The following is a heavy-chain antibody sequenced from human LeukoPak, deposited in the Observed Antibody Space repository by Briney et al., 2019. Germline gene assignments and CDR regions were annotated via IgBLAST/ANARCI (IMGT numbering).Heavy chain of an antibody. V-gene: IGHV3-30*18. CDR1: GFTFSNHA. CDR3: AKHYQDRSGWYYFDY. Sequence: GGSLRLSCAVSGFTFSNHAMSWVRQAPGKGLEWVAVISYGGSNKYYADSVKGRFTISRDNSKNTLYLQMNSLRAEDTAVYYCAKHYQDRSGWYYFDYWGQGTLVTVSS. CDR2: ISYGGSNK. J-gene: IGHJ4*02. D-gene: IGHD6-19*01.